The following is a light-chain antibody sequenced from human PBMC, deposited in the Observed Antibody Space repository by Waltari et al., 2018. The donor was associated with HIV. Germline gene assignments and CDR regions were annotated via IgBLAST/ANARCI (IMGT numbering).Light chain of an antibody. CDR3: QQYNSYST. CDR1: QSISAW. J-gene: IGKJ2*01. Sequence: DLHMPHSPSTLSASVGARVTITCRASQSISAWLAWYQQKPWKAHNLLIHKASSLQSGVPSRFSGSGSGTEFTLTISSLQPDDFATYYCQQYNSYSTFGQGTKLEIK. CDR2: KAS. V-gene: IGKV1-5*03.